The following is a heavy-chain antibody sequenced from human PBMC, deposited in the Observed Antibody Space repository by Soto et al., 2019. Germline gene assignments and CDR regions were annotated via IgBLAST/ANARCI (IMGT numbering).Heavy chain of an antibody. CDR2: ISAGSSNI. D-gene: IGHD6-6*01. Sequence: EVELVESGGGLVKPGGSLKLSCAASGFTFRTYYMIWVRQAPGKGLEWVSSISAGSSNIYYAPSVKGRFTISRYNAKNLLFLQINSLRADDTAVYYCARQYPSSSRHFDHWGQGTLVTVSS. CDR1: GFTFRTYY. CDR3: ARQYPSSSRHFDH. V-gene: IGHV3-21*01. J-gene: IGHJ4*02.